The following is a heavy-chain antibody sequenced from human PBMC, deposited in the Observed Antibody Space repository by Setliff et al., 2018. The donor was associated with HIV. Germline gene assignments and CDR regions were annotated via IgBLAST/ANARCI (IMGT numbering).Heavy chain of an antibody. J-gene: IGHJ4*02. Sequence: GASVKVSCKASGYVFSNYGISWVRQAPGQGLEWMGWISVHNGNTKSAQNIQGRVTMTTDASTTTAYMELRSLRSDDTAIYYCARLPKPDSSGWGYFDFWGQGTLVTVS. D-gene: IGHD3-22*01. CDR1: GYVFSNYG. CDR2: ISVHNGNT. CDR3: ARLPKPDSSGWGYFDF. V-gene: IGHV1-18*01.